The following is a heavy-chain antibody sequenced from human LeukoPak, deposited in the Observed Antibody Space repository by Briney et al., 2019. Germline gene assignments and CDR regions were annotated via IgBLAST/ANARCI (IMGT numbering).Heavy chain of an antibody. D-gene: IGHD5-24*01. CDR3: AKDSNFLDAFDI. CDR2: IRYDGSNK. J-gene: IGHJ3*02. V-gene: IGHV3-30*02. CDR1: GFTFSSYG. Sequence: GGSLGLSCAASGFTFSSYGMHWVRQAPGKGLEWVAFIRYDGSNKYYADSVKGRFTISRDNSKNTLYLQMNSLRAEDTAVYYCAKDSNFLDAFDIWGQGTMVTVSS.